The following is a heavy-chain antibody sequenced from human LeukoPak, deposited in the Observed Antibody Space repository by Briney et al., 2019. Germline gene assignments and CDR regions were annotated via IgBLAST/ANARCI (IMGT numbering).Heavy chain of an antibody. J-gene: IGHJ4*02. D-gene: IGHD6-19*01. Sequence: PGGSLRLSCAASGFTFGAYYMSWVRQAPGKGLEWVANIRGDGRETFYADSLRGRFSIFRDNARNSVSLQMNSLSAEDTGVYCCARESAVGYGSFDYWGKGTLVTVSS. CDR1: GFTFGAYY. CDR2: IRGDGRET. V-gene: IGHV3-7*03. CDR3: ARESAVGYGSFDY.